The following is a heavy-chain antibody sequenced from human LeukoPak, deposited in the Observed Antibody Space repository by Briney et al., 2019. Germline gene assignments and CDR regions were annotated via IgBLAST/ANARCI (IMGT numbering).Heavy chain of an antibody. V-gene: IGHV3-15*01. J-gene: IGHJ3*02. Sequence: PGGSLSLSCAASGFTLSSYAMSWVRQAPGKGLEWVGRIKSKTDGGTTDYAAPVKGRFTISRDDSKNTLYLQMNSLKTEDTAVYYCTTGSTVTSDGDVFDIWGQGTMVTVSS. D-gene: IGHD4-17*01. CDR2: IKSKTDGGTT. CDR1: GFTLSSYA. CDR3: TTGSTVTSDGDVFDI.